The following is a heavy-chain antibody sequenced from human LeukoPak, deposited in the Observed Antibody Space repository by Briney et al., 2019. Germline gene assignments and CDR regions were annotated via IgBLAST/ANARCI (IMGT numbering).Heavy chain of an antibody. CDR3: AGRSTNTKGAFDK. J-gene: IGHJ3*02. Sequence: ASVKVSCKGSGYTFTNYYAHWVRQPPGQGLEWMGIINPSGSSTSYAQKFQGRVTMTRDTSTSTVYMELSSLRTEDTAVYYCAGRSTNTKGAFDKWGQGTMVTVSS. D-gene: IGHD2-8*01. CDR1: GYTFTNYY. CDR2: INPSGSST. V-gene: IGHV1-46*01.